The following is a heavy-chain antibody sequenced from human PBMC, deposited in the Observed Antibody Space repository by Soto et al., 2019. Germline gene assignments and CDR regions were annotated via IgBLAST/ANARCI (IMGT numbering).Heavy chain of an antibody. CDR3: AKDRPYGIVVVVAANYYMDV. Sequence: GGSLRLSCAASGFTFSSYGMHWVRQAPGKGLEWVAVIWYDGSNKYYADSVKGRFTISRDNSKNTLYLQMNSLRAEDTAVYYCAKDRPYGIVVVVAANYYMDVWGKGTTVTVSS. V-gene: IGHV3-33*06. J-gene: IGHJ6*03. CDR1: GFTFSSYG. D-gene: IGHD2-15*01. CDR2: IWYDGSNK.